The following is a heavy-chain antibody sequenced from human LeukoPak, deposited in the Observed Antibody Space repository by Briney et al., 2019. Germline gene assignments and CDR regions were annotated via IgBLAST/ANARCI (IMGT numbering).Heavy chain of an antibody. V-gene: IGHV3-11*05. CDR3: AREATGDYFDY. CDR1: GFTFSDYY. J-gene: IGHJ4*02. D-gene: IGHD5-12*01. Sequence: GGSLRLSCAASGFTFSDYYMSWLRQAPGKGLEWVSYISSSSSYTNYADSVKGRFTISRDNAKNSLYLQMNSLRAEDTAVYYCAREATGDYFDYWGQGTLVTVSS. CDR2: ISSSSSYT.